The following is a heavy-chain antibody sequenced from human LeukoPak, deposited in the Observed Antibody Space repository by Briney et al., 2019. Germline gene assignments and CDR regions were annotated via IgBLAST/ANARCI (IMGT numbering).Heavy chain of an antibody. CDR2: INTNTGNP. J-gene: IGHJ6*02. CDR3: ARGNGGYYYYGMDV. D-gene: IGHD1-1*01. V-gene: IGHV7-4-1*02. CDR1: GYTFTSYA. Sequence: ASVKVSCKASGYTFTSYAMNWVRQAPGQGLEWMGWINTNTGNPTYAQGFTGRFVFSLDTSVSTAYLQISSLKAEDTAVYYCARGNGGYYYYGMDVWGQGTTVTVSS.